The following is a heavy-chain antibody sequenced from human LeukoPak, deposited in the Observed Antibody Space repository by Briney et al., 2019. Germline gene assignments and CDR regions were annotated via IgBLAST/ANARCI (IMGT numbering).Heavy chain of an antibody. J-gene: IGHJ4*02. V-gene: IGHV3-23*01. CDR3: VKRRGADKGHFDY. CDR1: GFTFSSYA. Sequence: GGSLRLSCAASGFTFSSYAMGWVRQAPGKGLVWVSAITASGTYTNYADSLKGRFSISRDNSMNTLYLQMSSLRAEDTAMYYCVKRRGADKGHFDYWGQGALVTVSS. CDR2: ITASGTYT. D-gene: IGHD3-10*01.